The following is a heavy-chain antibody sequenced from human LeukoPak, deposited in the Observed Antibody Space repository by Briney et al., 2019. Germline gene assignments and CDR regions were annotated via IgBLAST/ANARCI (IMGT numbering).Heavy chain of an antibody. CDR2: IMWSGDFI. CDR3: ARANYYDRSGFNFFDY. CDR1: GFTFDNYG. Sequence: GGSLRFSCSASGFTFDNYGLSWVRQAPGKGLEWVCGIMWSGDFIDYADSVKGRFTISRDNAKKFLYLQMNNVRVEDTAVYFCARANYYDRSGFNFFDYWGQGAPVTVSS. J-gene: IGHJ4*02. V-gene: IGHV3-20*04. D-gene: IGHD3-22*01.